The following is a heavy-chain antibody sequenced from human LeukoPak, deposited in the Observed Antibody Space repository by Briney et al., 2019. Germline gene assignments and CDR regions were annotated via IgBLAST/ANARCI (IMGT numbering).Heavy chain of an antibody. V-gene: IGHV4-39*07. J-gene: IGHJ4*02. D-gene: IGHD5-12*01. CDR1: GGSISSSSYY. CDR2: IYYSGST. CDR3: ARESGSGVGYY. Sequence: SETLSLTCTVSGGSISSSSYYWGWIRQPPGKGLEWIGSIYYSGSTYYNPSLKSRVTISVDTSKNQFSLKLSSVTAADTAVYYCARESGSGVGYYWGQGTLVTGSS.